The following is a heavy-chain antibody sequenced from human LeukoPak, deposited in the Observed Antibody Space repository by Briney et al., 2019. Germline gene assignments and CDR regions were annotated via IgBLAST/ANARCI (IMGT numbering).Heavy chain of an antibody. D-gene: IGHD1-26*01. V-gene: IGHV3-48*03. Sequence: PGGSLRLSCVASGFILSTSEMNWVRQAPGKGLEWVSYISSSGSTIYYADSVKGRFTISRDNAKNTLYLQMNSLRAEDTAVYYCASLGRSFDYWGQGTLVTVSS. CDR1: GFILSTSE. CDR2: ISSSGSTI. J-gene: IGHJ4*02. CDR3: ASLGRSFDY.